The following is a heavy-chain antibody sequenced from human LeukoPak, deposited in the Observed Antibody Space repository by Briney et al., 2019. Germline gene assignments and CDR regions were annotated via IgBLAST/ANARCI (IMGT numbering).Heavy chain of an antibody. V-gene: IGHV1-2*02. CDR2: INPDSGDT. J-gene: IGHJ4*02. D-gene: IGHD3-10*01. CDR3: AREVGYLLGEYRLGF. CDR1: GYSITGYY. Sequence: ASVKVSCKASGYSITGYYMHWVRQAPGQGLEWMGWINPDSGDTKYAQKFQGRVTMTRDTSISTAYMEVSRLRFDDTAMYCCAREVGYLLGEYRLGFWGPGTLVTVSS.